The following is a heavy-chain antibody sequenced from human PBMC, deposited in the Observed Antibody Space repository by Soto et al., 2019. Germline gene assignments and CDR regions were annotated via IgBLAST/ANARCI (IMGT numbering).Heavy chain of an antibody. CDR3: AKAPGGYYSDAFDI. CDR2: ISYDGSNK. J-gene: IGHJ3*02. Sequence: QVQLVESGGGVVQPGRSLRLSCAASGFTFSSYGMHWVRQAPGKGLEWVAVISYDGSNKYYADSVKGRFTISRDNSKNTLYVQMNSMRAEDTAVYYCAKAPGGYYSDAFDIWGQGTMVTVSS. V-gene: IGHV3-30*18. CDR1: GFTFSSYG. D-gene: IGHD3-22*01.